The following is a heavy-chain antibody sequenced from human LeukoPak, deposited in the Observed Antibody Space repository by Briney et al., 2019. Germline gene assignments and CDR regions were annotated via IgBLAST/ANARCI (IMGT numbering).Heavy chain of an antibody. CDR2: IKQDGSEK. CDR3: ARDGQWLGLVAFDI. Sequence: GGSLRLSCAASGFTFSSYAMHWVRQAPGKGLEWVANIKQDGSEKYYVDSVKGRFTISRDNAKNSLYLQMNSLRAEDTAVYYCARDGQWLGLVAFDIWGQGTMVTVSS. CDR1: GFTFSSYA. V-gene: IGHV3-7*01. J-gene: IGHJ3*02. D-gene: IGHD6-19*01.